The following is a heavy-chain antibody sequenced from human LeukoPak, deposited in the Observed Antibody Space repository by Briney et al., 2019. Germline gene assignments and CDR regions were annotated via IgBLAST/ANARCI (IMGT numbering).Heavy chain of an antibody. CDR2: INHSGST. V-gene: IGHV4-34*01. CDR1: GGSFSGYY. D-gene: IGHD3-10*01. Sequence: PSETLSLTCAVYGGSFSGYYWSWIRQPPGKGLEWIGEINHSGSTNYNPSLKSRVTISVDTSKNQFSLNLRSVTAADTAVYHCARLWYYGSGSPTLDYWGQGTLVTVSS. CDR3: ARLWYYGSGSPTLDY. J-gene: IGHJ4*02.